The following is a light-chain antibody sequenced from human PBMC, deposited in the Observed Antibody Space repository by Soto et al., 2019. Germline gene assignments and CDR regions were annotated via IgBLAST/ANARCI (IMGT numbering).Light chain of an antibody. V-gene: IGKV3-15*01. CDR1: QSVSRH. J-gene: IGKJ4*01. Sequence: EIVLTQSPSTLSLSPGERATLSCRASQSVSRHLAWYQHKPGQTPRLLIYDTSTRATGVPARFSGSRSGPEFTLTINSLQSEDFAIYYCQPYNNWPLTFGGGTKVDIK. CDR2: DTS. CDR3: QPYNNWPLT.